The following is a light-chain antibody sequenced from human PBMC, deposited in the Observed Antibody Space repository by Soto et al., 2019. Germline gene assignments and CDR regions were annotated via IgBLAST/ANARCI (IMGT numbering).Light chain of an antibody. Sequence: DIQMTQSPSTLSGSVGDRVTITCRASQTISSWLAWYQQKPGKAPKLLIYKASTLKSGVPSRFSGSGSGTEFTLTISSLQPDDFATYYCQHYNNFWTFGQGTKV. CDR3: QHYNNFWT. CDR1: QTISSW. V-gene: IGKV1-5*03. J-gene: IGKJ1*01. CDR2: KAS.